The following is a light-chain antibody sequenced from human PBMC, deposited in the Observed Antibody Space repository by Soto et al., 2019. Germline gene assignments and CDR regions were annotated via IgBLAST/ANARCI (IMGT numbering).Light chain of an antibody. CDR3: QQANSFPYT. J-gene: IGKJ2*01. CDR1: QGISFY. Sequence: DIQMTQSPSSVSASVGDRVTITCRASQGISFYLAWYQQKPGKAPKLLIHSASTLEGGVPSRFGGSGSGTDFTLTNSSLQPEHFATYFCQQANSFPYTFGQGTKLEI. V-gene: IGKV1D-12*01. CDR2: SAS.